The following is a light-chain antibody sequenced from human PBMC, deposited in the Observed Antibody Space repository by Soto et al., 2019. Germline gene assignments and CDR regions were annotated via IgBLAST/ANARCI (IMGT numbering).Light chain of an antibody. CDR2: DAS. CDR3: QQYTSYPYT. V-gene: IGKV1-5*01. Sequence: DIQMTQSPSTLSASVGDRVTITCRATQSIGASWAWYQQQPGKGPKLLIYDASTLETGVPTRFSGSGSGTEFTVAISSLQPDDFASYYCQQYTSYPYTFGQGTKLMI. CDR1: QSIGAS. J-gene: IGKJ2*01.